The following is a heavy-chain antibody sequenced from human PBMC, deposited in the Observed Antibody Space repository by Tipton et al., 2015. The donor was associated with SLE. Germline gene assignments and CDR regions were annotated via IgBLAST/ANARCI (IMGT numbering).Heavy chain of an antibody. D-gene: IGHD3-10*01. V-gene: IGHV4-61*08. CDR3: ARDSAMVRGVDY. CDR2: IYYSGST. Sequence: TLSLTCTVSGGSISSGDYYWSWIRQPPGKGLEWIGYIYYSGSTNYNPSLKSRVTISVDTSKNQFSLKLSSVTAADTAVYYCARDSAMVRGVDYWGQGTLVTVSS. J-gene: IGHJ4*02. CDR1: GGSISSGDYY.